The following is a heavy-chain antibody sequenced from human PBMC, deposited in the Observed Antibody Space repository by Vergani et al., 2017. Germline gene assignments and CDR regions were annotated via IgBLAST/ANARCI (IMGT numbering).Heavy chain of an antibody. CDR3: ATDEGWFDP. J-gene: IGHJ5*02. V-gene: IGHV1-24*01. Sequence: QVQLVQSGAEVKKPGASVKVSCKVSGYTLTELSMHWVRHAPGKGLGWLGGFDPEDGETIYAQKFQGRVTMPEDTATDTAYMELSSLGSEDTAVYYCATDEGWFDPWGQGTLVTVSS. CDR1: GYTLTELS. CDR2: FDPEDGET.